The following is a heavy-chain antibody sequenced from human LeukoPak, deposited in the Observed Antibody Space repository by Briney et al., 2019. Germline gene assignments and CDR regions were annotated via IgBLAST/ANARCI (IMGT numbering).Heavy chain of an antibody. D-gene: IGHD6-19*01. CDR2: IFYSGST. CDR3: ARRGVGIAVAGDAFDI. J-gene: IGHJ3*02. V-gene: IGHV4-59*01. Sequence: SETLSLTCTVSGGSIISYGWSWIRQPPGKGLEWIGYIFYSGSTNYNPSLKSRGTISVDTSKNQFSLRLSTVTAADTAVYYCARRGVGIAVAGDAFDIWGQGTMVTVSS. CDR1: GGSIISYG.